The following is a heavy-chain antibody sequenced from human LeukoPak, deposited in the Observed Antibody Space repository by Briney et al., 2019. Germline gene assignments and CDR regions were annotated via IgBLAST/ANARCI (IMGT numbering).Heavy chain of an antibody. J-gene: IGHJ4*02. CDR1: GGSISSSSYY. Sequence: SETLSLTCTVSGGSISSSSYYWSWIRQPAGKGLEWIGRIYTSGSANYNPSLKSRVTMSVDTSKNQFSLKLSSVTAADTAVYYCARKTGQHYYFDYWGQGTLVTVSS. CDR3: ARKTGQHYYFDY. D-gene: IGHD7-27*01. CDR2: IYTSGSA. V-gene: IGHV4-61*02.